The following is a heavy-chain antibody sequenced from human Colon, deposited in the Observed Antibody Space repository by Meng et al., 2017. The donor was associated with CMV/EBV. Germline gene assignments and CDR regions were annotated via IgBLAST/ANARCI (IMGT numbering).Heavy chain of an antibody. CDR2: ISGSGSST. CDR3: AKDTAYYYGSGSRAYGMDV. V-gene: IGHV3-23*01. D-gene: IGHD3-10*01. J-gene: IGHJ6*02. Sequence: GESLKISCAASGFTFSSYAMSWVRQAPGKGLEWVSGISGSGSSTYYADSVKGRYTISRDNSKNTLYLQMNSLGAEDTAVYYCAKDTAYYYGSGSRAYGMDVWGQGTTVTVSS. CDR1: GFTFSSYA.